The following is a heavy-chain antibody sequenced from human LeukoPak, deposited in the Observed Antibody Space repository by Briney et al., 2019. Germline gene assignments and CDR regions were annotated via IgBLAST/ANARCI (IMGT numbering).Heavy chain of an antibody. J-gene: IGHJ4*02. Sequence: SSVKLSCKSSGGTFSSYAITWVRQAPGQGLEGMGRIIPILGIANYAQKFEGRVLITADKSTSTAHMVLSSLLSEQAAAAYCRRAFLISPAGYYFDYWGQGTRV. CDR2: IIPILGIA. CDR1: GGTFSSYA. CDR3: RRAFLISPAGYYFDY. D-gene: IGHD6-13*01. V-gene: IGHV1-69*04.